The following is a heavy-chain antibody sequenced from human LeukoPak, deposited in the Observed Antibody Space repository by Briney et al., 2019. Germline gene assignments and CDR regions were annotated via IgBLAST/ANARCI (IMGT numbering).Heavy chain of an antibody. Sequence: GGSLRLSCTASGFTFSSYAMNRVRQAPGKGLEWVSGIGAGGTFTYYADSVKGRFTISRDNSRNTLYLQMNSLRADDTAVYYCGKDQNVAAAGIPYDYWGQGTLVTVSS. CDR2: IGAGGTFT. V-gene: IGHV3-23*01. CDR1: GFTFSSYA. CDR3: GKDQNVAAAGIPYDY. D-gene: IGHD6-13*01. J-gene: IGHJ4*02.